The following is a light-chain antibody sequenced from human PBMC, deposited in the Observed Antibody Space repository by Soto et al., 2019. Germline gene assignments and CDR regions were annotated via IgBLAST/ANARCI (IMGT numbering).Light chain of an antibody. V-gene: IGKV3-20*01. J-gene: IGKJ1*01. Sequence: IVLTQSPGTLSLSPGERATLSCRASQSVSSSYLAWYQQKPGQAPRLLIYGASSRATGIPDRFSGSGSGTEFTLTISNLQSGDFAVYYCQQYADWPRTFGQGTKVDIK. CDR2: GAS. CDR1: QSVSSSY. CDR3: QQYADWPRT.